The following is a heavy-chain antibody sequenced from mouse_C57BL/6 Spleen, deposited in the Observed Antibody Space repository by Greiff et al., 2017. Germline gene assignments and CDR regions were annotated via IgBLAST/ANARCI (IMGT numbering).Heavy chain of an antibody. V-gene: IGHV5-16*01. CDR1: GFTFSDYY. D-gene: IGHD1-1*01. CDR3: ARESDYYGSWFAY. Sequence: EVKLVESEGGLVQPGSSMKLSCTASGFTFSDYYMAWVRQVPEKGLEWVANINYDGSSTYYLDSLKSRFIISRDNAKNILYLQMSSLKSEDTATYYCARESDYYGSWFAYWGQGTLVTVSA. J-gene: IGHJ3*01. CDR2: INYDGSST.